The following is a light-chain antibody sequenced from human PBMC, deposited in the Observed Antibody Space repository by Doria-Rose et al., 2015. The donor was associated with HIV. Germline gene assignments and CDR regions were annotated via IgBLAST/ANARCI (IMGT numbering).Light chain of an antibody. V-gene: IGKV3-20*01. Sequence: TQSPGTLSLSPGERATLSCRASQSFSSTYLAWYQQKPGQAPSLLIYDGSTRATGIPDRFSASGSGTDFTLTINRLEPEDFALYYCHQFGASWTFGQGTKVEI. CDR3: HQFGASWT. CDR2: DGS. J-gene: IGKJ1*01. CDR1: QSFSSTY.